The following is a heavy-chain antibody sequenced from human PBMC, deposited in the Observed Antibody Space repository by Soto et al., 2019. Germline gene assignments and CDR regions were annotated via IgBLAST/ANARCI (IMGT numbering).Heavy chain of an antibody. CDR1: GGSFSGYY. V-gene: IGHV4-34*01. D-gene: IGHD3-3*01. CDR3: ARNGSYYDFWSGYYFGGGMDV. CDR2: INHSGST. J-gene: IGHJ6*04. Sequence: SETLSLTCAVYGGSFSGYYWSWIRQPPGKGPEWIGEINHSGSTNYNPSLKSRVTISVDTSKNQFSLKLSSVTAADTAVYYCARNGSYYDFWSGYYFGGGMDVWGKGTTVTVSS.